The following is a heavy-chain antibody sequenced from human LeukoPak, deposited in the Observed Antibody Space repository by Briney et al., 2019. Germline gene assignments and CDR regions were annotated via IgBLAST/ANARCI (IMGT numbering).Heavy chain of an antibody. CDR1: GYTFTSYG. J-gene: IGHJ4*02. Sequence: ASVKVSCKASGYTFTSYGISWVRQAPGQGLEWMGWISAYNGNTNYAQKFQGRVTMTRDTSISTAYMELSRLRSDDTAVYYCARDRTYYGSGSYYNFPNDYWGQGTLVTVSS. CDR2: ISAYNGNT. CDR3: ARDRTYYGSGSYYNFPNDY. D-gene: IGHD3-10*01. V-gene: IGHV1-18*01.